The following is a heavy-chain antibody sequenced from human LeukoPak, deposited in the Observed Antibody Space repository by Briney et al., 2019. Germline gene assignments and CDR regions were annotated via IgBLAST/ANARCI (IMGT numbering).Heavy chain of an antibody. CDR1: GYTFTSYY. J-gene: IGHJ6*02. Sequence: ASVKVSCKASGYTFTSYYMHWVRQAPGQGLEWMGIINPSGGSTSYAQKFQGRVTMTRDTSTSTVYMELSSLGSEDTAVYYCASSDTAYYDFWSGYYRYYYGMDVWGQGTTVTVSS. CDR3: ASSDTAYYDFWSGYYRYYYGMDV. CDR2: INPSGGST. V-gene: IGHV1-46*01. D-gene: IGHD3-3*01.